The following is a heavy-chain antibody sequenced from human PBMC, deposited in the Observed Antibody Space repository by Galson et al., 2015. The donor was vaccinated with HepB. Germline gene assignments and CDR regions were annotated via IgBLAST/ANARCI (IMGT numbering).Heavy chain of an antibody. J-gene: IGHJ5*02. CDR2: INPNNGET. D-gene: IGHD2-21*01. CDR3: VRDDLGGDWFGP. CDR1: GYTFPGNY. V-gene: IGHV1-2*02. Sequence: SVKVSCKASGYTFPGNYIHWVRQTPGEGLEWMGWINPNNGETHYTQTFQGRVTMTRDTSISTAYMELTGLRSDDTAVYCCVRDDLGGDWFGPWGQGTLVTVSS.